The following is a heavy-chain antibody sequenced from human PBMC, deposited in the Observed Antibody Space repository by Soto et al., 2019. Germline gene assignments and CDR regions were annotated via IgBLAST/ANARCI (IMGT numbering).Heavy chain of an antibody. CDR3: ASVTRTCISTSCYRYYYGMDV. J-gene: IGHJ6*02. CDR2: IYYSGST. Sequence: QVQLQESGPGLVKPSETLSLTCTVSGGSVSSGSYYWSWIRQPPGKGLECIGYIYYSGSTNYNPSLKSRVTISVDTSKNQFSLKLSSVTAADTAVYYCASVTRTCISTSCYRYYYGMDVWGQGTTVTVSS. V-gene: IGHV4-61*01. CDR1: GGSVSSGSYY. D-gene: IGHD2-2*02.